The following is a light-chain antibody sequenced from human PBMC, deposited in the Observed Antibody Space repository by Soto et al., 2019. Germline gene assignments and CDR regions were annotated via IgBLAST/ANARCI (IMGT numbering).Light chain of an antibody. CDR1: QGINRN. CDR3: HQYNNWPRT. V-gene: IGKV3-15*01. J-gene: IGKJ1*01. CDR2: GVF. Sequence: EVVMTQSPAALSVSPGERATLSCRASQGINRNLAWYHHKPGQAPRLDMYGVFTRANGTADMFSGGWSGTEFTLTTAGLQSEDFGVDYCHQYNNWPRTFGQGTKVE.